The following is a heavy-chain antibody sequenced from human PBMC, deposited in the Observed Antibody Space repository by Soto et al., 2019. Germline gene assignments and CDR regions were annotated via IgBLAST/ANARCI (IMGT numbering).Heavy chain of an antibody. CDR3: ARDLGWAFDS. D-gene: IGHD6-19*01. CDR2: ISGGGRPI. Sequence: EVQLVESGGGSVQPGGSLRLSCAVSGFTFSTFSMNWVRQAPGRGLEWISYISGGGRPISYADSVKGRFTISRDNAKNSLYLQMDSLTDEDTAVYYCARDLGWAFDSWGQGTLVTVSS. V-gene: IGHV3-48*02. CDR1: GFTFSTFS. J-gene: IGHJ4*02.